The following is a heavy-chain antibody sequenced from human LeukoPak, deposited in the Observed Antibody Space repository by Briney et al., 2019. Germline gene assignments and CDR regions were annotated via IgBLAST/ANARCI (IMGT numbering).Heavy chain of an antibody. CDR1: GFTFSSYA. D-gene: IGHD1-7*01. CDR3: AKSRELPRFGWGYFDY. Sequence: PGGSLRLSCAASGFTFSSYAMSWVRQAPGKGLEWVSAISGSGGSTYYADSVKGRFTISRDNSKNTLYLQMNSLRAEDTAVYHCAKSRELPRFGWGYFDYWGQGTLVTVSS. CDR2: ISGSGGST. J-gene: IGHJ4*02. V-gene: IGHV3-23*01.